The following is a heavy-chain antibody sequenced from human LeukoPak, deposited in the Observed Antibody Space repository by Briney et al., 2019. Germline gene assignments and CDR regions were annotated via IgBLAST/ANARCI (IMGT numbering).Heavy chain of an antibody. CDR2: IYYSGST. V-gene: IGHV4-39*01. CDR3: ARGGWRIVATIFDY. Sequence: PSETLSLTCTVPGGSISSSSYYWGWIRQPPGRGLEWIGSIYYSGSTYYNPSLKSRVTISVDTSKNQFSLKLSSVTAADTAVYYCARGGWRIVATIFDYWGQGTLVTVSP. D-gene: IGHD5-12*01. CDR1: GGSISSSSYY. J-gene: IGHJ4*02.